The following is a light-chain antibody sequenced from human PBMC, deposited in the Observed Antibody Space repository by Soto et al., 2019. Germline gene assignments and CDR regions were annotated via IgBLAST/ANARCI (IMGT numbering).Light chain of an antibody. CDR2: QDS. J-gene: IGLJ2*01. CDR1: KLGDKY. Sequence: SYELTQPPSVSVSPGQTASITCSGEKLGDKYACWYQQKPGQSPVLVIYQDSKRPSGIPERFSGSNSGNTDTLTISGTQAMDEADYYCQAWDSRTVVFGGGTQLTVL. CDR3: QAWDSRTVV. V-gene: IGLV3-1*01.